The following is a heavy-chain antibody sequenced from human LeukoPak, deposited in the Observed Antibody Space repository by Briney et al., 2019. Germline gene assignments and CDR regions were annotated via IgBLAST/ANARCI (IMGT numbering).Heavy chain of an antibody. CDR2: ISWNSGSI. Sequence: PGGSLRLSCAASGFTFDDYAMHWVRQAPGKGLEWVSGISWNSGSIGYADSVKGRFTISRDNAKNSLYLQMNSLRAEDTALYHYAKSEGYSSSPFDYWGQGTLVTVSS. D-gene: IGHD6-6*01. V-gene: IGHV3-9*01. CDR1: GFTFDDYA. CDR3: AKSEGYSSSPFDY. J-gene: IGHJ4*02.